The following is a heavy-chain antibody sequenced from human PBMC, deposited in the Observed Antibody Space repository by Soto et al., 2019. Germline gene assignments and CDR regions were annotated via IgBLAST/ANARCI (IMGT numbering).Heavy chain of an antibody. CDR1: GGTFSSYA. CDR3: AREKEEQWLVPGYYYGMDV. V-gene: IGHV1-69*12. J-gene: IGHJ6*02. Sequence: QVQQVQSGAEVKKPGSSVKVSCKASGGTFSSYAISWVRQAPGQGLEWMGGIIPIFGTANYAQKFQGRVTITADESTSTAYMELSSLRSEDTAVYYCAREKEEQWLVPGYYYGMDVWGQGTTVTVSS. D-gene: IGHD6-19*01. CDR2: IIPIFGTA.